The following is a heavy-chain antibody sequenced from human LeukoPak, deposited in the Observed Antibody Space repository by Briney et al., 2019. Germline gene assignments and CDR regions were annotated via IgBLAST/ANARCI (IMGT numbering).Heavy chain of an antibody. CDR2: TVSEIDGGTT. D-gene: IGHD1-7*01. CDR1: GFTFNYAW. Sequence: GRSLGLSCAASGFTFNYAWMSWVRQVPGKGLEWVGQTVSEIDGGTTDYATPVKGRFTISRDDSKSTLYLQMNSLKIENTAVYYCTTDEDWNYARKDVWGQGATVIVSS. J-gene: IGHJ6*02. CDR3: TTDEDWNYARKDV. V-gene: IGHV3-15*04.